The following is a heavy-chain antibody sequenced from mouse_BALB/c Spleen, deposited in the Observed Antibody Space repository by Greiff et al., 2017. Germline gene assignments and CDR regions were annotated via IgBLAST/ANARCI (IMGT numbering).Heavy chain of an antibody. D-gene: IGHD2-13*01. J-gene: IGHJ2*01. CDR1: GYTFTSYY. CDR3: AREGDYLDY. Sequence: QVQLQQSGPELVKPGASVKMSCKASGYTFTSYYIHWVKQRPGQGLEWIGWIYPGDGSTKYNEKFKGKTTLTADKSSSTAYMLLSSLTSEDSAIYFCAREGDYLDYWGQGTTLTVSS. V-gene: IGHV1S56*01. CDR2: IYPGDGST.